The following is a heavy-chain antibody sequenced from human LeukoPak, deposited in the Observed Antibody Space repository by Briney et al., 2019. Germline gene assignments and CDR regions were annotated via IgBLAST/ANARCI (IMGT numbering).Heavy chain of an antibody. Sequence: SQTLSLTFAVSGGSISSGGYSWSWIRQPPGQGLEWIGYIYHSGSTYYNPSLKSRVTISVDRSKNQFSLKLSSVTAADTAVYYCARLVRDAFDIWGQGTMVTVSS. CDR1: GGSISSGGYS. CDR2: IYHSGST. CDR3: ARLVRDAFDI. J-gene: IGHJ3*02. D-gene: IGHD3-10*01. V-gene: IGHV4-30-2*01.